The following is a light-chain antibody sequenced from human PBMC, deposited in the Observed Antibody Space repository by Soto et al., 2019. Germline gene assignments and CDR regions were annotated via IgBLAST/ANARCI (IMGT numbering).Light chain of an antibody. CDR3: QQLNTYPVT. J-gene: IGKJ4*01. Sequence: AIRMTQSPSSFSASTGDRVTITCRASQGISSYLAWYQQKPGRAPILLISAASTLQSGVPARFSGSGSGTDFTLSITSLQPEDFATYYCQQLNTYPVTFGGGTKVDIK. CDR2: AAS. V-gene: IGKV1-8*01. CDR1: QGISSY.